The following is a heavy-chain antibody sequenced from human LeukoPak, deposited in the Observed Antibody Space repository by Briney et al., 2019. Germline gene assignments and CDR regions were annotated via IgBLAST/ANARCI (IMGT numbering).Heavy chain of an antibody. J-gene: IGHJ4*02. CDR3: ASTKISITGMGDY. V-gene: IGHV3-66*01. CDR2: IYSGGST. D-gene: IGHD3-16*01. CDR1: GFTFSSYA. Sequence: PGGSLRLSCAASGFTFSSYAMSWVRQAPGKGLEWVSVIYSGGSTYYADSVKGRFTISRDNSKNTLYLQMNSLRAEDTAVYYCASTKISITGMGDYWGQGTLVTVSS.